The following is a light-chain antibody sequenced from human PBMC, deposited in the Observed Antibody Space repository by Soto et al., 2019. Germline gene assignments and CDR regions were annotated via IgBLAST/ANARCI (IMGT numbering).Light chain of an antibody. CDR1: QSVGSY. CDR3: QQRSSWPLT. J-gene: IGKJ4*01. Sequence: EIVLTQSPATLSLYPGERATLSCRASQSVGSYFVWYQQKPGQAPRLLIYDAFSRAIVIPARFSGSGAGTDCTLTISSLEPEDFAVSFCQQRSSWPLTFGGGNMVEIK. V-gene: IGKV3-11*01. CDR2: DAF.